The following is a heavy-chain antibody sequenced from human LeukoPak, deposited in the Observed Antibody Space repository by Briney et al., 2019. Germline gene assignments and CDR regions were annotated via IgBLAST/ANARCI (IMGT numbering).Heavy chain of an antibody. Sequence: SGGSLRLSCAASGFTFSSYWMSWVRQAPGKGLEWVAFIRYDGSNKYYAGSVKGRFTISRDNSKNTVYLQMNSLRAEDTAVYYCAKESLPYCGGDCYWPADYWGQGTLVTVSS. CDR2: IRYDGSNK. J-gene: IGHJ4*02. D-gene: IGHD2-21*01. CDR3: AKESLPYCGGDCYWPADY. V-gene: IGHV3-30*02. CDR1: GFTFSSYW.